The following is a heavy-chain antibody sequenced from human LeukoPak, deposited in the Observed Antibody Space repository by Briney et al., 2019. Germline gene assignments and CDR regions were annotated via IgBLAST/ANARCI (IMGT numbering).Heavy chain of an antibody. J-gene: IGHJ5*02. CDR3: ARARGYCSGASCYNWFDP. Sequence: SETLSLTCTVSGDSISSYYRSWIRQPPGKGLEWIGYIYYSGSTNYNPSLKSRVTISVDTSKNQFSLKLSSVTAADTAVYYCARARGYCSGASCYNWFDPWGQGTLVTVSS. CDR2: IYYSGST. CDR1: GDSISSYY. D-gene: IGHD2-15*01. V-gene: IGHV4-59*01.